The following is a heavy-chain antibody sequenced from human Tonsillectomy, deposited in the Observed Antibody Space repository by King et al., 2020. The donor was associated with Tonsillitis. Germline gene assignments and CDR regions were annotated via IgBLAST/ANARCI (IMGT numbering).Heavy chain of an antibody. Sequence: VQLVQSGSELKKPGASVKVSCKASGNTFTSYAINWVRQAPGQGLEWMGWINTNTGNPTYAQGFTGRFVFSLDTSVSTAYLQISSRKAEDTAVYFCARDWMYYEILTGYSDYWGQGTLVTVSS. CDR1: GNTFTSYA. J-gene: IGHJ4*02. CDR2: INTNTGNP. D-gene: IGHD3-9*01. V-gene: IGHV7-4-1*02. CDR3: ARDWMYYEILTGYSDY.